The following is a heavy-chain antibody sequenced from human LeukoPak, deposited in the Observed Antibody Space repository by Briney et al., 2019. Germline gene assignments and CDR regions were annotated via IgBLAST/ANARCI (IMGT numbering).Heavy chain of an antibody. Sequence: GGSLRLSCAGSGFTFSTYAMNWVRQAPGKGLEWVSAISGDGGITYYADSAKGRFTISRDNSKDKLFLQMNSLRVEDTAVYYCAGAYYDSWSGYYTNYYYYMGVWAKGTPVTVSS. D-gene: IGHD3-3*01. CDR3: AGAYYDSWSGYYTNYYYYMGV. CDR1: GFTFSTYA. J-gene: IGHJ6*03. CDR2: ISGDGGIT. V-gene: IGHV3-23*01.